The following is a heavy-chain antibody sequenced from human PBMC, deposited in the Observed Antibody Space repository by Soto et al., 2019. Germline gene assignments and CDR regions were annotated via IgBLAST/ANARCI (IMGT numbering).Heavy chain of an antibody. CDR2: IIPIFGTA. CDR3: ARGRRGYSYGYPIYYYGMDV. J-gene: IGHJ6*02. CDR1: GGTFSSYA. V-gene: IGHV1-69*13. Sequence: SVKVSCTASGGTFSSYAISWVRQAPGQGLEWMGGIIPIFGTANYAQKFQGRVTITADESTSTAYMELSSLRSEDTAVYYCARGRRGYSYGYPIYYYGMDVWGQGTTVTVSS. D-gene: IGHD5-18*01.